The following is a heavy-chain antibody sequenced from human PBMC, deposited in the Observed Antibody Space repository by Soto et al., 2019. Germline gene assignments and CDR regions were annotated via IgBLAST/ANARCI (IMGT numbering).Heavy chain of an antibody. CDR1: GGSISSSSYY. Sequence: QLQLQESGPGLVKPSETLSLTCTVSGGSISSSSYYWGWIRQPPGKGLEWIGSIYYSGSTYYNPYLKSRVTISVDTSKNQFSLKLSSVTAADTAVYYCARPGEFGYFDYWGQGTLVTVSS. J-gene: IGHJ4*02. D-gene: IGHD3-10*01. V-gene: IGHV4-39*01. CDR3: ARPGEFGYFDY. CDR2: IYYSGST.